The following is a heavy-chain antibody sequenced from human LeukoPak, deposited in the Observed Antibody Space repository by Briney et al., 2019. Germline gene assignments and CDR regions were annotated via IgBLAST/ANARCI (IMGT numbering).Heavy chain of an antibody. CDR2: ISGSGGST. Sequence: GGSLRLPCAASGFTFSSYAMSWVRQAPGKGLEWVSAISGSGGSTYYADSVKGRFTISRDNSKNTLYLQMNSLRAEDTAVYYCAKDPFGDFWSGTNWFDPWGQGTLVTVSS. CDR1: GFTFSSYA. V-gene: IGHV3-23*01. CDR3: AKDPFGDFWSGTNWFDP. J-gene: IGHJ5*02. D-gene: IGHD3-3*01.